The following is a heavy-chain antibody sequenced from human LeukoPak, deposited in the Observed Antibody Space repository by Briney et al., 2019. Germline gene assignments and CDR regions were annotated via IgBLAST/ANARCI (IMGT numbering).Heavy chain of an antibody. J-gene: IGHJ4*02. CDR3: ARYRGIVVGFTNDY. CDR1: GFTFSDYS. CDR2: ISSGSSTI. V-gene: IGHV3-48*04. Sequence: GGSLRLSCAASGFTFSDYSMNCVRQAPGKGLGRVSYISSGSSTISYADSVKGRFTTSRDNAKSSLYLQMNSLRVEDTAVYYCARYRGIVVGFTNDYWGQGTLVTVSS. D-gene: IGHD3-22*01.